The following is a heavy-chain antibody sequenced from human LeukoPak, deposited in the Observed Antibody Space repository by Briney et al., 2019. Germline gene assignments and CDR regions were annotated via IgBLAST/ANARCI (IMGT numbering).Heavy chain of an antibody. CDR2: LSSSGSTI. V-gene: IGHV3-48*02. Sequence: GGSLRLSCAASGFTFSSYNMNWVRQAPRKGLEWVSYLSSSGSTIYYADSVKGRFTISRDNAKNSLYLQMNSLRDEDTAVYYCARASNSDSRFQRWGQGTLVTVSS. J-gene: IGHJ1*01. D-gene: IGHD4-11*01. CDR3: ARASNSDSRFQR. CDR1: GFTFSSYN.